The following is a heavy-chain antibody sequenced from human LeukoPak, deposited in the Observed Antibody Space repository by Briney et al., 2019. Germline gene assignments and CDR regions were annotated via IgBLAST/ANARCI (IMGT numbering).Heavy chain of an antibody. V-gene: IGHV4-39*01. J-gene: IGHJ4*02. CDR1: GGSISSGGYY. Sequence: PSETLSLTCTVSGGSISSGGYYWGWIRQPPGKGLEWVGSIYYSGSTYYNPSLKSRVTISVDTSKTQFSLKLSSVTAADTAVYYCARVVTATEYYFDYWGQGTLVTVSS. CDR2: IYYSGST. D-gene: IGHD2-21*02. CDR3: ARVVTATEYYFDY.